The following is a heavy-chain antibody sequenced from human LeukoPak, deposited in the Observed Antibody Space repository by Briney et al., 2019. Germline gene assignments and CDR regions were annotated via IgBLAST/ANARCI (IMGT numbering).Heavy chain of an antibody. CDR3: ARERRYCSGVNCYSGLDY. Sequence: PGGSLRLSCAASGLTVSSNYLNWVRQVPGKGLEWVSIIYSSGNTYYADSVKGRFIISRDNSKNTLYLQMTSLRLEDTAVYYCARERRYCSGVNCYSGLDYWGQGTRVTVSS. V-gene: IGHV3-53*01. J-gene: IGHJ4*02. D-gene: IGHD2-15*01. CDR1: GLTVSSNY. CDR2: IYSSGNT.